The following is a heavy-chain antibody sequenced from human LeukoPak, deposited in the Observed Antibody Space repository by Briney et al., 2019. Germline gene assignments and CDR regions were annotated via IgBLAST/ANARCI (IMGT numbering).Heavy chain of an antibody. CDR2: IYHSGST. Sequence: SETLSLTCAVSGGSISSSNWWSWVRQPPGKGLEWIGEIYHSGSTNYNPSLKSRVTISVDKSKDQFSLKLSSVTAADTAVYYCARLGRRGSSGEVDYWGQGTLVTVSS. CDR3: ARLGRRGSSGEVDY. D-gene: IGHD6-6*01. CDR1: GGSISSSNW. V-gene: IGHV4-4*02. J-gene: IGHJ4*02.